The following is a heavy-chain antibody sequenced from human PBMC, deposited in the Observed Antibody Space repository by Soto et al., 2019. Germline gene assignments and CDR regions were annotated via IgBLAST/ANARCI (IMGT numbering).Heavy chain of an antibody. CDR2: IYYSGST. CDR3: ARQSPPGIAVADPLNYYYYYGMDV. D-gene: IGHD6-19*01. CDR1: GGSISSSSYY. J-gene: IGHJ6*02. Sequence: PSETLSLTCTVSGGSISSSSYYWGWIRQPPGKGLEWIGSIYYSGSTYYNPSLKSRVTISVDTSKNQFSLKLSSVTAADTAVYYCARQSPPGIAVADPLNYYYYYGMDVWGQGTTVTVSS. V-gene: IGHV4-39*01.